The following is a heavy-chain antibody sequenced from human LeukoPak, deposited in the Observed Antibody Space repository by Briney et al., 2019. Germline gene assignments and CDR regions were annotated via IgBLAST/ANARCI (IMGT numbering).Heavy chain of an antibody. CDR1: GFTVSSNY. D-gene: IGHD2-15*01. J-gene: IGHJ4*02. CDR3: ATAYCSGGSWHPYYFDF. Sequence: GGSLRLSCAASGFTVSSNYMSWVRQAPGKGLEWVSVIYSGGSTYYADSVKGRFTISRDNSKNTLYLHLNSLRAEDAALYYCATAYCSGGSWHPYYFDFWGQGTPVTVSS. CDR2: IYSGGST. V-gene: IGHV3-53*01.